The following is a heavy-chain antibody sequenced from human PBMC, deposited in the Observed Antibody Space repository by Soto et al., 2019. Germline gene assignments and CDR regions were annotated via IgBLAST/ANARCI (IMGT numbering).Heavy chain of an antibody. D-gene: IGHD6-19*01. V-gene: IGHV3-30-3*01. Sequence: GGSLRLSCAASGFTFSSYAMHWVRQAPGKGLEWVAVISYDGSNKYYADSVKGRFTISRDNSKNILFLQMDSLRPEDTATYYCVREQFYSMDVWGRGTTVTVSS. CDR3: VREQFYSMDV. CDR2: ISYDGSNK. CDR1: GFTFSSYA. J-gene: IGHJ6*02.